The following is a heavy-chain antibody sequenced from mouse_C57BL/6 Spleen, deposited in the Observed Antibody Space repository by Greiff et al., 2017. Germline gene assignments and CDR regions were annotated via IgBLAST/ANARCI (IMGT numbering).Heavy chain of an antibody. D-gene: IGHD4-1*02. CDR3: TRGPTGTCDY. CDR2: ISSGGDYI. CDR1: GFTFSSYA. Sequence: EVKLVESGEGLVKPGGSLKLSCAASGFTFSSYAMSWVRQTPEKRLEWVAYISSGGDYIYYADPVKGRFTISRDNARNTLYLQMSSLKSEDTAMYYCTRGPTGTCDYWGQGTTLTVSS. J-gene: IGHJ2*01. V-gene: IGHV5-9-1*02.